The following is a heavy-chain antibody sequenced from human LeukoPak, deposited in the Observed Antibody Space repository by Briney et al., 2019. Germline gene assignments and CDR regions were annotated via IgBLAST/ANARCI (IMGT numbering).Heavy chain of an antibody. J-gene: IGHJ4*02. CDR1: GYTFTGYY. V-gene: IGHV1-2*04. CDR3: ARYYYDSSGYYDY. D-gene: IGHD3-22*01. Sequence: ASVTVSCKASGYTFTGYYMHWVRQAPGQGLERMGWINPSSGGTNYAQKFQGWVTMTRDTSISTAYMELSRLRSDDTAVYYCARYYYDSSGYYDYWGQGTLVTVSS. CDR2: INPSSGGT.